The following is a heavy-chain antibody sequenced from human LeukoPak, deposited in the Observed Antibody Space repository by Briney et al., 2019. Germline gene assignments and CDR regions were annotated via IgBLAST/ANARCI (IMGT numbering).Heavy chain of an antibody. D-gene: IGHD3-22*01. Sequence: SETLSLTCSVSGGSISSYYWSWIRQPPGRGLEWIGYISDSGSTNYNPSLKSRVTISVDTSKNQFSLMLSSVTAADTAVYYCARGYDSSAYYPFNYWGQGTLVTVSS. V-gene: IGHV4-59*01. CDR3: ARGYDSSAYYPFNY. CDR1: GGSISSYY. CDR2: ISDSGST. J-gene: IGHJ4*02.